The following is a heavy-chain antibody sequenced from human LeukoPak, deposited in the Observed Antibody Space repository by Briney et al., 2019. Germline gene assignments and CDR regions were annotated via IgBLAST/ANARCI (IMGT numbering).Heavy chain of an antibody. D-gene: IGHD3-10*01. V-gene: IGHV4-31*03. CDR2: IYYSGST. CDR3: ARVGTGSGSYYLFDY. CDR1: GGSISSGGYY. J-gene: IGHJ4*02. Sequence: SSETLSLTCTVSGGSISSGGYYWSWIRQHPGKGLGWIGYIYYSGSTYYNPSLKSRVTISVDTSKNQFSLKLSSVTAADTAVYYCARVGTGSGSYYLFDYWGQGTLVTVSS.